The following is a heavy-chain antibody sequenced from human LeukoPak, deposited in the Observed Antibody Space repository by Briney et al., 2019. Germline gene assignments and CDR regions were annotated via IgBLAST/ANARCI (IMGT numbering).Heavy chain of an antibody. Sequence: GGTLRLSCEGSGFTFSDYGMSWVRQAPGKGLEWVSAISTTGCSTYYADSVKGRFTISRDNSKNTLYLQMNSLRAEDTAVYFCAKDFSPRYASGYDSFDMWGQGTLVTVSS. CDR3: AKDFSPRYASGYDSFDM. CDR1: GFTFSDYG. D-gene: IGHD5-12*01. J-gene: IGHJ3*02. V-gene: IGHV3-23*01. CDR2: ISTTGCST.